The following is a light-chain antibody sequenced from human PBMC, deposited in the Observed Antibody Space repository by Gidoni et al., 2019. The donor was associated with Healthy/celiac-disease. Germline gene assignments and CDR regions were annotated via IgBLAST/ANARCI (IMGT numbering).Light chain of an antibody. Sequence: DIVMIQSPLSLPVTPGEPASISCRSSQSLLHSNGYNYLDWYLQKPGQSPQLLIYLGSNRASGVPDRFSGSGSGTDFTLKISRVEAEDVGVYYCMQALQTPTFXQXTRLEIK. CDR3: MQALQTPT. CDR2: LGS. V-gene: IGKV2-28*01. J-gene: IGKJ5*01. CDR1: QSLLHSNGYNY.